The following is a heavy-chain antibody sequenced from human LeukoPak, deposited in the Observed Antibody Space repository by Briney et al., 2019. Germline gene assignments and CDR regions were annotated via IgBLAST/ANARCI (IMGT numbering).Heavy chain of an antibody. J-gene: IGHJ1*01. V-gene: IGHV4-61*02. CDR2: IYSSGNT. D-gene: IGHD6-13*01. Sequence: PSETLSLTCTVSGGSIGSTSYYWSWIRQPAGKGLEWIGRIYSSGNTNYKSSLESRVTMSIDTSKNQVSLKLTSVTAADTAVYYCARAFSSGWYENFQHWGQGTLVTVSS. CDR1: GGSIGSTSYY. CDR3: ARAFSSGWYENFQH.